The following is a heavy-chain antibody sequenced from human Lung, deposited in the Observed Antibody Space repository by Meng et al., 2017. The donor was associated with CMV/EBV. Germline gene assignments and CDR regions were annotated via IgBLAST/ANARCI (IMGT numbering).Heavy chain of an antibody. D-gene: IGHD6-19*01. V-gene: IGHV4-4*02. CDR2: IYHSGST. CDR3: ASFPPPGKQWLVTDY. CDR1: GGSISSSNW. J-gene: IGHJ4*02. Sequence: GHLQESGPGLVKPSGPLSLTCAVSGGSISSSNWWSWVRQPPGKGLEWIGEIYHSGSTNYNPSLKSRVTISVDKSKNQFSLKLSSVTAADTAVYYCASFPPPGKQWLVTDYWGQGTLVTVSS.